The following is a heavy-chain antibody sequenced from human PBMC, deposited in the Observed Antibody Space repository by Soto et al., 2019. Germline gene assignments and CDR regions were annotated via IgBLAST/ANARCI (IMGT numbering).Heavy chain of an antibody. D-gene: IGHD6-19*01. Sequence: QVQLQESGPGLVKPSETLSLTCSVSGGSIGTYYWRWIRQSPGKGLEWIGNIYYTGSTNYNPSLKSRVTITIDTSKNQFSLKLSSVTAADTAVYYCAKGEQWLVPYYFDCWGQGTLVTVSS. CDR3: AKGEQWLVPYYFDC. CDR1: GGSIGTYY. CDR2: IYYTGST. J-gene: IGHJ4*02. V-gene: IGHV4-59*01.